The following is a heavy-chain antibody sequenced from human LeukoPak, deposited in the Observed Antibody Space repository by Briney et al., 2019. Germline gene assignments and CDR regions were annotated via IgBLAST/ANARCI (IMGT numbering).Heavy chain of an antibody. CDR1: GSTLSELS. CDR3: TFHRLSFLNYFES. D-gene: IGHD2/OR15-2a*01. V-gene: IGHV1-24*01. CDR2: FDPEDGAI. Sequence: ASVKVSCKVSGSTLSELSIHWVRQAPGKGLEWMGGFDPEDGAIIYAQNFQDRVAMTEDRSTDTSYLELSSPTFDDTAVYYCTFHRLSFLNYFESWGQGTLVTVSS. J-gene: IGHJ4*02.